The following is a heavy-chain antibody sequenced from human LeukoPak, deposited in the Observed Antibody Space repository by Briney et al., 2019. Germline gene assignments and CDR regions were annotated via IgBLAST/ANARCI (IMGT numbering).Heavy chain of an antibody. V-gene: IGHV1-46*01. Sequence: GASVKVSCKASGYTFTSYYMHWVRQAPGQGLEWMGIINPSGGSTSYAQKFQGRVTMTRDTSTSTVYMELSSLRSEDTAVYYCARDGKLHSSGWSRHDHYYYYGMDVWGQGTTVTVSS. J-gene: IGHJ6*02. CDR1: GYTFTSYY. CDR2: INPSGGST. D-gene: IGHD6-19*01. CDR3: ARDGKLHSSGWSRHDHYYYYGMDV.